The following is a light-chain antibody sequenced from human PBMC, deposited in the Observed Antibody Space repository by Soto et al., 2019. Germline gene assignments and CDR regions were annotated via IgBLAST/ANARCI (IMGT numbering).Light chain of an antibody. CDR1: QSVGTY. CDR3: QQYDNLPPWT. Sequence: EIVMTQSPATLSVSPGERATLSRKASQSVGTYLAWYQQKPGQAPRLLIYGASTRATGVPARFSGGGSGTEFTLTISSLQSEDFAIYHCQQYDNLPPWTFGQGTKVEIK. J-gene: IGKJ1*01. CDR2: GAS. V-gene: IGKV3-15*01.